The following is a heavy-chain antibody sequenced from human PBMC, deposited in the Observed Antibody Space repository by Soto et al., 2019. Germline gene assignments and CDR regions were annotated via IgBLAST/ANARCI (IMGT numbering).Heavy chain of an antibody. V-gene: IGHV3-30*18. CDR1: GFTFSDYA. CDR3: AKGGRQWLVTSDFNY. D-gene: IGHD6-19*01. CDR2: GSHDGRNT. J-gene: IGHJ4*02. Sequence: VQLVESGGGVVQPGRSLRLSCAASGFTFSDYAMHWVRQAPGKGLEWVAVGSHDGRNTHYADSVKGRFTISRDSSKNTFSLEMTSLRAEDTAVYYCAKGGRQWLVTSDFNYWGQGALVTVSS.